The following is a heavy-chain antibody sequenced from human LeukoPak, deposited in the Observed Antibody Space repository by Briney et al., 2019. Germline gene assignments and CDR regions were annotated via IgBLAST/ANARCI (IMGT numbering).Heavy chain of an antibody. D-gene: IGHD6-19*01. CDR2: IYHSGST. V-gene: IGHV4-38-2*02. J-gene: IGHJ6*03. CDR1: GYSISSGYY. Sequence: SETLSLTCTVSGYSISSGYYWGWIRQPPGKGLEWIGSIYHSGSTYYNPSLKSRVTISVDTSKNQFSLKLSSVTAADTAVYYCARVGQWLPSHMDVWGKGTTVTVSS. CDR3: ARVGQWLPSHMDV.